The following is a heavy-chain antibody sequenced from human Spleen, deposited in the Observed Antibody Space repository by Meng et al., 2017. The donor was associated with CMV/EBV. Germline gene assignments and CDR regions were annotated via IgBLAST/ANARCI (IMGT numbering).Heavy chain of an antibody. D-gene: IGHD1-1*01. CDR1: GYSISSGYY. CDR2: IYHSGTT. J-gene: IGHJ4*02. V-gene: IGHV4-38-2*02. Sequence: ESLKISCTVAGYSISSGYYWGWIRQPPGKGLEWIGSIYHSGTTYYNPSLKSRVTISVDTSKNQFSLKLRSVTAADTAVYYCAGGSEVPRFDNWGQGTLVTVS. CDR3: AGGSEVPRFDN.